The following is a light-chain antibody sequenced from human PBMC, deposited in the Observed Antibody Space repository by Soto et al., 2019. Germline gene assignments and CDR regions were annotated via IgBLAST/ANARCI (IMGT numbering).Light chain of an antibody. CDR1: SSNIGSNS. CDR3: AAWDDSLNAYV. V-gene: IGLV1-44*01. CDR2: HNN. Sequence: QSVLTQPPSASGTPGQRVTISCSGSSSNIGSNSVNWFQQLPGTAPKLLIYHNNQRPSGVPDRFSGSKSGTSASLAISGLRSEDEADYYCAAWDDSLNAYVFRTGTKVTVL. J-gene: IGLJ1*01.